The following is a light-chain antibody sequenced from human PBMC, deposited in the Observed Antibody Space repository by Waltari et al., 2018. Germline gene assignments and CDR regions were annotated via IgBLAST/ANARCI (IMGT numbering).Light chain of an antibody. CDR1: QNVGDD. CDR3: QQRNDWPLT. Sequence: EVVLTQSPSTLSLSPGEVATLYCRASQNVGDDLAWYQQKPGQAPRLLMYDASNRATGIPARFSASGAGTDFTLTITGVETEDFAVYYCQQRNDWPLTFGGGTKVVEIK. CDR2: DAS. J-gene: IGKJ4*01. V-gene: IGKV3D-11*02.